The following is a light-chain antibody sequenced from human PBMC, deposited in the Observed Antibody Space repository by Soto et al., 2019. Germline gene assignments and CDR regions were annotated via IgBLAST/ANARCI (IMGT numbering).Light chain of an antibody. CDR1: QSVSSY. CDR3: QQRSNRLT. CDR2: DAS. V-gene: IGKV3-11*01. Sequence: EIVLTQSPATLSLSPGERATLSCRASQSVSSYLAWYQQNPGQAPSLLIYDASNRATGIPSRFSGSGSGTAFTLTISSLEAEDFAVYYCQQRSNRLTFGGGTKVEIK. J-gene: IGKJ4*02.